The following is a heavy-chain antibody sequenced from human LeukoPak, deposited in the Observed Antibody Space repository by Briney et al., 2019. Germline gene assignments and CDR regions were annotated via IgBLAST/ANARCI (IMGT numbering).Heavy chain of an antibody. V-gene: IGHV3-23*01. J-gene: IGHJ4*02. Sequence: GGSLRLSCAASGFTFSSYALTWVRQAPGKGLEWVSAISGSGGVTYYADSVKGRFTISRDNSKNTLYLQMGSLRAEDTALYYCAKAGGYDSSGYYLSSFDYWGQGTLVTVSS. CDR3: AKAGGYDSSGYYLSSFDY. CDR1: GFTFSSYA. CDR2: ISGSGGVT. D-gene: IGHD3-22*01.